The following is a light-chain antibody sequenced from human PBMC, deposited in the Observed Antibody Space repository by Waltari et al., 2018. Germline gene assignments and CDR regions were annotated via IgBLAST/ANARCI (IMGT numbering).Light chain of an antibody. CDR1: TSDVGGYYY. CDR2: DVS. J-gene: IGLJ3*02. CDR3: SSYTSSFTEV. V-gene: IGLV2-14*03. Sequence: QSALTQPASVSGSPGPSITISCTGTTSDVGGYYYVSLYQQHPGKAPKLMIYDVSNRPSGVSNRFSGSKSGNTASLTISGLQAEDEADYYCSSYTSSFTEVFGGGTKLTVL.